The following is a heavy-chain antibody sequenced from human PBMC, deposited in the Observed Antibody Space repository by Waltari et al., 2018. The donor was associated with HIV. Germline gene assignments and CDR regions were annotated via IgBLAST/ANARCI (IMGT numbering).Heavy chain of an antibody. CDR1: GFTFRNYT. D-gene: IGHD7-27*01. CDR3: ARDINGGWGY. Sequence: EVQLVESGGGLVQPGGSLRLSCAASGFTFRNYTMNWVRQDPGKGMEWVSYSSRSSRSIFYADSVKGRFTISRDNAKNSLYLQMNSLRVEDTAVYYCARDINGGWGYWGQGTLVTVAS. CDR2: SSRSSRSI. J-gene: IGHJ4*02. V-gene: IGHV3-48*01.